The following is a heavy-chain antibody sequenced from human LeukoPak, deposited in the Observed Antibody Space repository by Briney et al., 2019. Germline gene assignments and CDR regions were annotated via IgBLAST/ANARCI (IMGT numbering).Heavy chain of an antibody. CDR2: MNPNSGNT. J-gene: IGHJ4*02. CDR3: ARDSLYSSGWYSLFGAFDY. Sequence: ASVKVSCKASGYTFTSYDINWVRQATGQGLEWMGWMNPNSGNTGYAQKFQGRVTITRNTSISTAYMELSSLRSEDTAVYYCARDSLYSSGWYSLFGAFDYWGQGTLVTVSS. CDR1: GYTFTSYD. D-gene: IGHD6-19*01. V-gene: IGHV1-8*03.